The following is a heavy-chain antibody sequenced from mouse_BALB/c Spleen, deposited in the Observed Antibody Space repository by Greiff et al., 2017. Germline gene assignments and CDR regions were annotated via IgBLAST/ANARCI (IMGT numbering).Heavy chain of an antibody. D-gene: IGHD2-4*01. CDR3: ARNLGYDYDPRYIDV. CDR1: GFSLTGYG. CDR2: IWGDGST. Sequence: QVQLKESGPGLVAPSQSLSITCTVSGFSLTGYGVNWVRQPPGKGLAWLGMIWGDGSTDYNSALKSRLSISKDNTKSQVFLKMNSLQTDDTARYYCARNLGYDYDPRYIDVWGAGTTVTVSS. J-gene: IGHJ1*01. V-gene: IGHV2-6-7*01.